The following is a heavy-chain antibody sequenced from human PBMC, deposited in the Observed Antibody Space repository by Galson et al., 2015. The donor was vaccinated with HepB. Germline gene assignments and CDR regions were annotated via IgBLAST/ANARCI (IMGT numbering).Heavy chain of an antibody. Sequence: SLRLSCAASGFTFSDYYMSWIRQAPGKGLEWVSYISTYSSYTTYADSVKGRFTISSDDAKKSLYLQMNSLRAEDTAVYYFAIFPIGSGYDGPLAYWGQGTLITVSS. J-gene: IGHJ4*02. CDR2: ISTYSSYT. V-gene: IGHV3-11*06. D-gene: IGHD5-12*01. CDR3: AIFPIGSGYDGPLAY. CDR1: GFTFSDYY.